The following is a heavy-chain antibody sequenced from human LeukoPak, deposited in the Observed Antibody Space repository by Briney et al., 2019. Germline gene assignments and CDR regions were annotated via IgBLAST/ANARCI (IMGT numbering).Heavy chain of an antibody. V-gene: IGHV4-34*01. CDR2: INHSGST. CDR3: ARGWWLRLLDY. Sequence: SETLSLTCAVYGGSFSGYYWSWIRQPPGKGLEWIGEINHSGSTNYNPSLKSRVTISVDTPKNQFSLKLSSVTAADTAAYYCARGWWLRLLDYWGQGTLVTVSS. CDR1: GGSFSGYY. D-gene: IGHD5-12*01. J-gene: IGHJ4*02.